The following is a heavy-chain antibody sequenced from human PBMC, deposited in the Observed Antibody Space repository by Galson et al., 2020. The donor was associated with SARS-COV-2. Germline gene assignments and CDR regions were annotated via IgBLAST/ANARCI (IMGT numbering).Heavy chain of an antibody. V-gene: IGHV3-13*01. D-gene: IGHD1-26*01. J-gene: IGHJ3*02. CDR2: AGSVGDT. CDR3: TRGQVGNAFDI. CDR1: GFTFRDYD. Sequence: LGESLKISCAASGFTFRDYDMHWVRQASGKSLEWVSLAGSVGDTYYLGSVKGRFIISRDNAKSSLYLQMNSLTAGDTAIYYCTRGQVGNAFDIWGQGTLVTVSS.